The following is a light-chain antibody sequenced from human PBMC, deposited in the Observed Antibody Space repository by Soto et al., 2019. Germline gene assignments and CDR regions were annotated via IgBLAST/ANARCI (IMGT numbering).Light chain of an antibody. V-gene: IGKV3-11*01. CDR2: DAS. CDR1: QSVASN. J-gene: IGKJ5*01. Sequence: IVLTQSPGTLSLSPWERATLSCRASQSVASNLAWYQQKPGQAPRLLIYDASNRATGIPARFSGSGSATDFTLTISSLEPEDFAVYYCQQRSSWITFGQGTRLEIK. CDR3: QQRSSWIT.